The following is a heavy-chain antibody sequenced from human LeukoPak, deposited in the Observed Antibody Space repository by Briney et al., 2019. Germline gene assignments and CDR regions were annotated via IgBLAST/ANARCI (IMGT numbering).Heavy chain of an antibody. CDR1: GGSTSGGNYY. CDR2: ISSSGNT. J-gene: IGHJ4*02. D-gene: IGHD3-3*01. CDR3: ARLGAGPTYYDFWSGYSSFYFDY. V-gene: IGHV4-39*02. Sequence: SETLSLTCIVSGGSTSGGNYYWGWIRRPPGKGLEWIGGISSSGNTYYNPSLKSRITISIDTSRNHFSLKLSSVTAADTAVYYCARLGAGPTYYDFWSGYSSFYFDYWGQGTLVTVSS.